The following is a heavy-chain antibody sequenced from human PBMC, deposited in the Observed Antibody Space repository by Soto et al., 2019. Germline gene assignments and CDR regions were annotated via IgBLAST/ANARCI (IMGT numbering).Heavy chain of an antibody. Sequence: SETLSLTCTVSGGSISIYYWSWIRQPPGKGLEWIGYIYYSGSTNYNPPLDSRVTISVDTSKNQFSMKLSSVPAADTAVYYCARFWQQLVYPGGAFDIWGQGTLVTVSS. CDR3: ARFWQQLVYPGGAFDI. D-gene: IGHD6-13*01. J-gene: IGHJ3*02. V-gene: IGHV4-59*01. CDR2: IYYSGST. CDR1: GGSISIYY.